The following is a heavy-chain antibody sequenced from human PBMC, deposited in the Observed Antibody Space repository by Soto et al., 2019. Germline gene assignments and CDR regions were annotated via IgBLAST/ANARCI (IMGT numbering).Heavy chain of an antibody. Sequence: LQLQESGSGLLKPSQTLSLTCAVSGDSIISGAYSWSWIRQAPGKGLEWIGDIYLGGSTYYNPSVRGRVTISVDRSNNLSALNLSSVTAADPAISFCASQTQTSDAFDIWGQGTLGTVSS. CDR3: ASQTQTSDAFDI. CDR1: GDSIISGAYS. J-gene: IGHJ3*02. V-gene: IGHV4-30-2*01. CDR2: IYLGGST.